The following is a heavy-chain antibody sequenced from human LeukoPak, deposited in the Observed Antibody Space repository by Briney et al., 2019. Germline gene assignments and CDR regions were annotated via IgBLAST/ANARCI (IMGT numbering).Heavy chain of an antibody. CDR1: GGIFSSSA. D-gene: IGHD4-17*01. V-gene: IGHV1-69*13. J-gene: IGHJ4*02. Sequence: GASVKVSCKASGGIFSSSAINWVRQAPGQGLAWMGGIIPIFHSANYTQRFQGRLSITADESTRTVYMELNSLRFEDTAVYYCASYSDNMYWGQGTRVTVSS. CDR3: ASYSDNMY. CDR2: IIPIFHSA.